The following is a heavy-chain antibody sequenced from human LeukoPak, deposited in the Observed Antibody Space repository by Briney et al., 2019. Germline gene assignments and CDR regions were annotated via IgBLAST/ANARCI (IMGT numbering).Heavy chain of an antibody. CDR1: GYTFTGYY. CDR3: AMSFPARDSSGYYDPYYFDY. CDR2: INPNSGGT. V-gene: IGHV1-2*06. J-gene: IGHJ4*02. Sequence: ASVKVSCKASGYTFTGYYMHWLRQAPGQGLEWMGRINPNSGGTNYAQKFQGRVTMTRDTSISTAYMELSRLRSDDTAVYYCAMSFPARDSSGYYDPYYFDYWGQGTLVTVSS. D-gene: IGHD3-22*01.